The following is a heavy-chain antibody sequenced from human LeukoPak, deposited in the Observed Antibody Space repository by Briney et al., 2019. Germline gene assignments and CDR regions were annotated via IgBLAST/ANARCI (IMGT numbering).Heavy chain of an antibody. CDR2: IYYSGST. V-gene: IGHV4-59*08. CDR1: GGSISSYY. CDR3: ARHLNYDFWSGSGFDY. D-gene: IGHD3-3*01. J-gene: IGHJ4*02. Sequence: NSSETLSLTCTVSGGSISSYYWSWIRQPPGKGLEWIGYIYYSGSTNYNPSLKSRVTISVDTSKNQFSLKLSSVTAADTAVYYCARHLNYDFWSGSGFDYWGQGTLVTVSS.